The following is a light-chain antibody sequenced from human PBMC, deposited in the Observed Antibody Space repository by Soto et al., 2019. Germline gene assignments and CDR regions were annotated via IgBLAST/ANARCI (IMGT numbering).Light chain of an antibody. CDR3: QQTYSIPPT. J-gene: IGKJ1*01. V-gene: IGKV1-39*01. Sequence: DIQMTQSPSSLSASVGDRVTITCRARQSISSYLNWYQQKEGKAPKLLIYAASSLQSGVPSRFSSSGSRTDFTLAISNLQPEDFATYYCQQTYSIPPTFGQGTKVEIK. CDR1: QSISSY. CDR2: AAS.